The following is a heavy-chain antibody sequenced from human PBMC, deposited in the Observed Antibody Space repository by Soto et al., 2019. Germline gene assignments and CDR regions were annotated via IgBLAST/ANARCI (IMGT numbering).Heavy chain of an antibody. J-gene: IGHJ4*02. CDR2: ISGSGGST. D-gene: IGHD5-12*01. Sequence: EVQLLESGGGLVQPGGSLRLSCAASGFTFSSYAMSWVRQAPGKGLEWVSAISGSGGSTYYADSVKGRFTISRDNSKNTVYLQMNSLRAEDTAVYYCAKDQISTVATTYYDYWGQGTLVTVSS. CDR1: GFTFSSYA. V-gene: IGHV3-23*01. CDR3: AKDQISTVATTYYDY.